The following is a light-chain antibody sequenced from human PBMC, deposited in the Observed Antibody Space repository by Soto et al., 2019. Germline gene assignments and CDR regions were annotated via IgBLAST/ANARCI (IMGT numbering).Light chain of an antibody. V-gene: IGLV3-16*01. CDR1: ALPKKY. CDR3: LSADSRGVV. Sequence: SYELKQPPSMSVSLGQMARITCSGEALPKKYPYWYQQKPGQFPVLVIYKESERPSGIPERFSGSSSGTIVTLTISGVQAEDEADYYCLSADSRGVVFGGGTKLTVL. J-gene: IGLJ2*01. CDR2: KES.